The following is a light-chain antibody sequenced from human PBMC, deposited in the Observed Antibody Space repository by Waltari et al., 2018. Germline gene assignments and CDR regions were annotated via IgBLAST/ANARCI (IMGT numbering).Light chain of an antibody. J-gene: IGLJ2*01. Sequence: QAVLTQPSSLSASPGASASLTCTLRSGLNIGPYWIHWYQQKPGSPPHFLLRFKSDSDKQQGSGVPSRFSGSKDASANAGILLISGLQSEDEADYYCMIWHSSAVVFGGGTKLTVL. CDR1: SGLNIGPYW. CDR3: MIWHSSAVV. CDR2: FKSDSDK. V-gene: IGLV5-45*03.